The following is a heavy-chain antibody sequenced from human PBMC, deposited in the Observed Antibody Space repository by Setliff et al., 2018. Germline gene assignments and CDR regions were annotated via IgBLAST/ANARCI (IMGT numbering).Heavy chain of an antibody. D-gene: IGHD1-26*01. J-gene: IGHJ4*02. CDR1: GETFTRYS. V-gene: IGHV1-3*04. CDR3: ARGQDSGSWIIDG. CDR2: MDTGTGKK. Sequence: ASVKVSCKASGETFTRYSIHWVRQAPGQRLEWIGYMDTGTGKKEYSQKFQGRVTIARDTSASTAYMELSSLRSEDTAIYFCARGQDSGSWIIDGWGQGTLVTVSS.